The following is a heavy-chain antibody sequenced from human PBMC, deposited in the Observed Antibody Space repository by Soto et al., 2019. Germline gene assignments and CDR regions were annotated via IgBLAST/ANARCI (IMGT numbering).Heavy chain of an antibody. Sequence: SETLSLTCAVSGYSISDGYYWGWIRQSPGKGLEWLGSIYDSGSTYYNPSLKSRLTISLDTPKNQFSLKLSSVTAADTAVYYCAREFYRTSGLILPYFQHSGQGTLVTVSS. D-gene: IGHD3-16*02. J-gene: IGHJ1*01. CDR3: AREFYRTSGLILPYFQH. CDR2: IYDSGST. V-gene: IGHV4-38-2*02. CDR1: GYSISDGYY.